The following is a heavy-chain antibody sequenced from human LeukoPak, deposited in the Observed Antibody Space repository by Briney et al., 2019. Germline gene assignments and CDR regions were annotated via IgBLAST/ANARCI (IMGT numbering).Heavy chain of an antibody. J-gene: IGHJ3*01. Sequence: PGGSLGLSCAASGFTFSSYAMHWVRQAPGKGLEWVAVISYDGSNKYYADSVKGRFTISRDNSKNTLYLQMNSLRAEDTAVYYCAKGKVNHDGAFDVWGQGTMVTVSS. CDR1: GFTFSSYA. CDR2: ISYDGSNK. D-gene: IGHD1-14*01. V-gene: IGHV3-30-3*01. CDR3: AKGKVNHDGAFDV.